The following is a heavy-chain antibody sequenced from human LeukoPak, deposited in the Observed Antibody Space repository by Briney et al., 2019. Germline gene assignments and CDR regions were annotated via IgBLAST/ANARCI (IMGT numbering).Heavy chain of an antibody. D-gene: IGHD4-11*01. Sequence: GGSLRLSCAACGFTFSSYSMKWVRQAPGRGLEWVSYISSSSSTIYYADSVKGRFTISRDNAKNSLYLQMNSLRADDTAVYYCARDIMGGVTTGNYMDVWGKGTTVTVSS. V-gene: IGHV3-48*01. CDR2: ISSSSSTI. CDR1: GFTFSSYS. CDR3: ARDIMGGVTTGNYMDV. J-gene: IGHJ6*03.